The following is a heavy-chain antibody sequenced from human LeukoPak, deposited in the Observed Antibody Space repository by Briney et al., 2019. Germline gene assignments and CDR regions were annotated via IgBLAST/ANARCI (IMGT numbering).Heavy chain of an antibody. V-gene: IGHV1-2*06. D-gene: IGHD2-2*01. J-gene: IGHJ4*02. CDR3: ARDYCSSTSCLFDY. CDR1: GYTFTCYH. CDR2: INPNSGDT. Sequence: ASVKVSCKASGYTFTCYHMHWVRQAPGQGLEWMGRINPNSGDTNYAQKFQGRVTTTRDTSISTAYMELSRLRSDDTAVYYCARDYCSSTSCLFDYWGQGTLVTVSS.